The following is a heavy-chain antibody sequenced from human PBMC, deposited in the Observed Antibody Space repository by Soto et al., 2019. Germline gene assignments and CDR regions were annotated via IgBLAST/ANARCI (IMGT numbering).Heavy chain of an antibody. CDR3: ARSVFP. J-gene: IGHJ5*02. CDR2: MYYSGST. V-gene: IGHV4-39*07. Sequence: SETLSLTCTVSGGSMRSSSYYWGWIRQPPGKGLEWIGNMYYSGSTYYNPSLKSRVTISVDTPKNQFSLKLSSVTAADTAVYYCARSVFPWGQGTLVTVSS. CDR1: GGSMRSSSYY.